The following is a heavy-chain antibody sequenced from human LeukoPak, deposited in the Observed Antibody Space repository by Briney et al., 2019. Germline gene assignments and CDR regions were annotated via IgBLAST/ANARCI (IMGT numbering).Heavy chain of an antibody. CDR1: GGTFSSYA. CDR3: ASWSSSGWDPNFDY. CDR2: IIPIFGTA. V-gene: IGHV1-69*13. D-gene: IGHD6-19*01. J-gene: IGHJ4*02. Sequence: SVKVSCKASGGTFSSYAISWVRQAPGQGLEWMGGIIPIFGTANYAQKFQGRVTITADESTSTAYMELSRLRSDDTAVYYCASWSSSGWDPNFDYWGQGTLVTVSS.